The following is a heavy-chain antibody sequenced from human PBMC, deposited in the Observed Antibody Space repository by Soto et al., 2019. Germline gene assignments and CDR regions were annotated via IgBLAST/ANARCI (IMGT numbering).Heavy chain of an antibody. V-gene: IGHV5-10-1*01. CDR2: IDPSDSYS. CDR3: ARLVQAPPFYNNTRYKSFHP. CDR1: GYSFTSYW. D-gene: IGHD1-20*01. Sequence: PGESLKISCKGSGYSFTSYWVIWVRQMTGKGLEWMGSIDPSDSYSIYSPSLQGHVTMSADKSISTAYLHWSSLKASDTALYYCARLVQAPPFYNNTRYKSFHPWGPGTLVTVSS. J-gene: IGHJ5*02.